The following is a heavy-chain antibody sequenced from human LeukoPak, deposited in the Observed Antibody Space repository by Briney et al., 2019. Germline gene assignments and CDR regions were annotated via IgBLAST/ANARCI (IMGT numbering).Heavy chain of an antibody. Sequence: GGSLRLSCAASGFSFSLYSMTWVRQAPGKGLEWVSSISISPESTYYAESLKGRFTISRDNAKNSLYLQMDSLRAEDTAVYYCAKVGTVTTFPEHWYFDLWGRGTLVSVSS. J-gene: IGHJ2*01. D-gene: IGHD4-17*01. CDR3: AKVGTVTTFPEHWYFDL. V-gene: IGHV3-21*01. CDR2: ISISPEST. CDR1: GFSFSLYS.